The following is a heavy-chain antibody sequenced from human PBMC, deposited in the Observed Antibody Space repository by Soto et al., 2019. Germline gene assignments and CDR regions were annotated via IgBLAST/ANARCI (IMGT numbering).Heavy chain of an antibody. CDR2: IYYSGST. V-gene: IGHV4-59*01. J-gene: IGHJ4*02. D-gene: IGHD3-16*01. CDR1: GGSISSYY. CDR3: ARAWGRVFDY. Sequence: QVQLQESGPGLVKPSETLSLTCTVSGGSISSYYWSWIRQPPGKGLEWIGYIYYSGSTNYNPSLKSRVTISVDTSKNQFSLRLSSVTAADTAVYYCARAWGRVFDYWGLGTLVTVSS.